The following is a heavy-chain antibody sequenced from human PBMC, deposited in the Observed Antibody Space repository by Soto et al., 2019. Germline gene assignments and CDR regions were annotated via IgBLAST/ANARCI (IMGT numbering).Heavy chain of an antibody. J-gene: IGHJ6*02. CDR3: TTDSPGVWSGYYTYYYYGMDV. D-gene: IGHD3-3*01. CDR2: IKSKTDGGTT. CDR1: GFTFSNAW. V-gene: IGHV3-15*07. Sequence: GGSLRLSCAASGFTFSNAWMNWVRQAPGKGLEWVGRIKSKTDGGTTDYAAPVKGRFTISRDDSKNTLYLQMNSLKTEDTAVYYCTTDSPGVWSGYYTYYYYGMDVWGQGTTVTVSS.